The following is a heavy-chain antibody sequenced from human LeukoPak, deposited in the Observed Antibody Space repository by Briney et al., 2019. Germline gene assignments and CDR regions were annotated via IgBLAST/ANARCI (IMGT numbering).Heavy chain of an antibody. D-gene: IGHD5-18*01. Sequence: GASVRVSCKASGYTFTSHYITWVRQAPGQGLEWVGWISAYNGRANYAQKFQGRVTMTIDTSTTTAYMDLRSLTSDDTAMYYCIKGGAMVATVDFWGQGTLVTGSS. V-gene: IGHV1-18*01. CDR2: ISAYNGRA. CDR3: IKGGAMVATVDF. CDR1: GYTFTSHY. J-gene: IGHJ4*02.